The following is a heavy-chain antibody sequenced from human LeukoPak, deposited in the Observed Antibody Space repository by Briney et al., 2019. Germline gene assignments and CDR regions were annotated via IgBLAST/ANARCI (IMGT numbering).Heavy chain of an antibody. J-gene: IGHJ4*02. CDR1: GGSISSYY. CDR3: ASRIAAAGTFNY. CDR2: IYYSGST. V-gene: IGHV4-59*01. Sequence: SETLSLTCTVSGGSISSYYWSWIRQPPGKGLEWIGYIYYSGSTNYNPSLKSRVTISVDTSKNQFSLKLSSVTAADTAVYYCASRIAAAGTFNYWGQGTLVTVSS. D-gene: IGHD6-13*01.